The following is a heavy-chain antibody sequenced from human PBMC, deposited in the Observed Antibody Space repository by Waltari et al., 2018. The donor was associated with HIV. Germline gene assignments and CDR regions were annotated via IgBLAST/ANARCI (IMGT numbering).Heavy chain of an antibody. CDR2: IKQDESEK. CDR1: EFTFNNYL. Sequence: VQLVESGGGLVQPGGSLRVSCAASEFTFNNYLMTWVRQAPGKGLEWVANIKQDESEKYYVDSVKGRFTISRDNAKNSLFLQMNSLRAEDTAVYYCAREALYDSSGYYFDYWGQGTLVTVSS. CDR3: AREALYDSSGYYFDY. D-gene: IGHD3-22*01. J-gene: IGHJ4*02. V-gene: IGHV3-7*01.